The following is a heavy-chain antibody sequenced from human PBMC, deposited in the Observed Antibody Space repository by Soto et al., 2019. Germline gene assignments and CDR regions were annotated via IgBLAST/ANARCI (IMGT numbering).Heavy chain of an antibody. CDR1: GFTFSSYG. D-gene: IGHD2-21*02. J-gene: IGHJ6*02. V-gene: IGHV3-30*18. CDR2: ISYDGSNK. Sequence: PGGSLRLSCAASGFTFSSYGMHWVRQAPGKGLEWVAVISYDGSNKYYADSVKGRFTISRDNSKNTLYLQMNSLRAEDTAVYYCANLCGGDCYSVYYYYGMDVWGQGTTVTVSS. CDR3: ANLCGGDCYSVYYYYGMDV.